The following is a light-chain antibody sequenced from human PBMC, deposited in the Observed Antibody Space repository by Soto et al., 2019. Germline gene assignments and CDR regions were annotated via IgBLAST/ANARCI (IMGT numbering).Light chain of an antibody. J-gene: IGKJ1*01. CDR1: QDISNH. CDR2: VAS. Sequence: DIQMTQSPSAMSASVGDRVTITCRASQDISNHLAWFQQKPGKVPKRLIYVASSLQSGVPSRFSGSGSGTEFTLTIISLQPEDFATYYCLQHNSYPRTFGQGTKVEIK. CDR3: LQHNSYPRT. V-gene: IGKV1-17*03.